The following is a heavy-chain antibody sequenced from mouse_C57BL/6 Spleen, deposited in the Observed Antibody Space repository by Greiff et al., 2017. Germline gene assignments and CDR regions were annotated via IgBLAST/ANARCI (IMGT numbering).Heavy chain of an antibody. CDR3: ARQGETGTDFDY. V-gene: IGHV5-12*01. D-gene: IGHD4-1*01. Sequence: EVMLVESGGGLVQPGGSLKLSCAASGFTFSDYYMYWVRQTPEKRLEWVAYISNGGGSTYYPDNVKGRFTIARDNAKNTLYLQMSRLKSEATAMYYCARQGETGTDFDYWGQGTTLTVSS. CDR1: GFTFSDYY. CDR2: ISNGGGST. J-gene: IGHJ2*01.